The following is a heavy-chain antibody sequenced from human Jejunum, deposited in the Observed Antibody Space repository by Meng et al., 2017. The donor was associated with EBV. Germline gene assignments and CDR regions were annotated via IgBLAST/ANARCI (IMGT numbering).Heavy chain of an antibody. D-gene: IGHD3-22*01. CDR3: ARVVDYYERSGYPDF. Sequence: LQLQESGPGLVKPSEPLSLTCTVSGGSVSTASYYWSWIRQSPGKGLEWIGYIYYSGNTNYNPSLKSRATITVDTSKNQFSLKLSSVTAADTAVYYCARVVDYYERSGYPDFWGQGTLVTVSS. V-gene: IGHV4-61*01. CDR1: GGSVSTASYY. CDR2: IYYSGNT. J-gene: IGHJ4*02.